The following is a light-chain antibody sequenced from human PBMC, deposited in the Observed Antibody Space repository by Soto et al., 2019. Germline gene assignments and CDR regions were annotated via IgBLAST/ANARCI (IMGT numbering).Light chain of an antibody. CDR2: WAS. CDR3: QLYYDTPPYT. J-gene: IGKJ2*01. CDR1: QSVFYSSNNKNY. V-gene: IGKV4-1*01. Sequence: DIVMTQSPDSLAVSLGERATINCKSSQSVFYSSNNKNYLAWYQQKPGQPPKLLIYWASTRESGVPDRFSGSGSGTEFALTISSLQAEDVAVYYCQLYYDTPPYTFGQGTKLEIK.